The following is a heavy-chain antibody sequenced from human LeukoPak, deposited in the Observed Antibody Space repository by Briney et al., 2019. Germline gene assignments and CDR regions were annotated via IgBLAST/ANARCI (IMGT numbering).Heavy chain of an antibody. CDR2: ISYDGSNK. V-gene: IGHV3-30*03. D-gene: IGHD2-2*01. CDR3: AREGRSTTPFDL. CDR1: GFTFSSYG. Sequence: PGRSLRLSCAASGFTFSSYGMHWVRQAPGKGLEWVAVISYDGSNKYYADSVKGRFTISRDNSKNTLYLQMNSLRAEDTAVYYCAREGRSTTPFDLWGRGTLVTVSS. J-gene: IGHJ2*01.